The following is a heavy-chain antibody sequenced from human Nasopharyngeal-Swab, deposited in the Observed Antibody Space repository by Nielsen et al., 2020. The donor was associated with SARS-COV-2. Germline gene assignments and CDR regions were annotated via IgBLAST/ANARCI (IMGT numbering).Heavy chain of an antibody. CDR2: ISYDGSNK. J-gene: IGHJ6*03. D-gene: IGHD1-26*01. Sequence: SLKISCAASGFTFSSYAMHWVRQAPGTGLEWVAVISYDGSNKYSADSVKGRFTISRDNSKNTLYLQMNSLRAENTAVYYCARSHQYSGSYPDYYYYYMDVWGKGTTVTVSS. CDR3: ARSHQYSGSYPDYYYYYMDV. CDR1: GFTFSSYA. V-gene: IGHV3-30-3*01.